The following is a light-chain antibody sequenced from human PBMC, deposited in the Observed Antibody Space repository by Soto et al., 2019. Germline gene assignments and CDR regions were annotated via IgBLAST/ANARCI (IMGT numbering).Light chain of an antibody. CDR2: DVS. CDR1: SSDVGGYNY. J-gene: IGLJ2*01. CDR3: CSYAGSYPVV. Sequence: QSALTQPRSVSGSPGQSVTISCTGTSSDVGGYNYVSWYQQHPGKAPKLMIYDVSKRPSGVPDRFSGSKSGNTASLTISGLQAEDEADYYSCSYAGSYPVVFGGGTKVTVL. V-gene: IGLV2-11*01.